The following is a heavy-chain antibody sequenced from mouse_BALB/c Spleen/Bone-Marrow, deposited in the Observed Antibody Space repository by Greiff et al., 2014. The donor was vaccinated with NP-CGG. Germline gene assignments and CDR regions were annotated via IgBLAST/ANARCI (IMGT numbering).Heavy chain of an antibody. CDR1: GFNIKDTY. CDR3: ARAYYGNYPYVMDY. D-gene: IGHD2-10*01. CDR2: IDPANGNT. J-gene: IGHJ4*01. V-gene: IGHV14-3*02. Sequence: DVKLQESGAELVKPGASVKLSCTASGFNIKDTYMHWVKQRPEQGLEWIGRIDPANGNTEYDPKFQGKATITADTSSNTAYLQLSSLTSEDTAVYFCARAYYGNYPYVMDYWGQGTSVTVSS.